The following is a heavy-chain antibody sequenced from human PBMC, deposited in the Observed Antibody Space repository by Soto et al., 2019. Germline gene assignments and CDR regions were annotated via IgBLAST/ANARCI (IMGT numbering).Heavy chain of an antibody. CDR3: ARGSEYGDYSGWFDP. Sequence: QVQLVQSGAEVKKPGASVKVSCKASGYIFTNYDINWVRQATGQGLEYLGWINPNSGNTGYVQKFKGRVTXTXXXSXXTAYVELNSLRSEDTAVYYCARGSEYGDYSGWFDPGGQGTLVTVSS. CDR2: INPNSGNT. V-gene: IGHV1-8*01. J-gene: IGHJ5*02. CDR1: GYIFTNYD. D-gene: IGHD4-17*01.